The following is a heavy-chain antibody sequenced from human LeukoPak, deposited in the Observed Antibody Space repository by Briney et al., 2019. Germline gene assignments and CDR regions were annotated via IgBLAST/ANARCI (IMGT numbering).Heavy chain of an antibody. D-gene: IGHD6-13*01. J-gene: IGHJ4*02. V-gene: IGHV3-30*02. Sequence: GGSLRLSCVATGLSFGGYGMHWVRQAPGRGLEWVAYIRYDGTDQNYADSVKGRFTISRDNSKNRLYLQMNSLRDEDTAVYYCAKDLVAAAGRYFDDWGQGTLVIVSS. CDR3: AKDLVAAAGRYFDD. CDR1: GLSFGGYG. CDR2: IRYDGTDQ.